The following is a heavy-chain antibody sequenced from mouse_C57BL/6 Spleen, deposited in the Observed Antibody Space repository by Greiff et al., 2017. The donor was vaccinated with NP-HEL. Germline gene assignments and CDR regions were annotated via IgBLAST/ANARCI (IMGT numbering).Heavy chain of an antibody. CDR3: AGNYGSSSLTGRHFDV. CDR2: IDPNSGGT. J-gene: IGHJ1*03. Sequence: QVQLQQPGAELVKPGASVKLSCKASGYTFTSYWMHWVKQRPGRGLEWIGRIDPNSGGTKYNEKFKSKATLTVDKPSSTAYMQRSSLTSEDSAVYYCAGNYGSSSLTGRHFDVWGTGTTVTVSS. V-gene: IGHV1-72*01. D-gene: IGHD1-1*01. CDR1: GYTFTSYW.